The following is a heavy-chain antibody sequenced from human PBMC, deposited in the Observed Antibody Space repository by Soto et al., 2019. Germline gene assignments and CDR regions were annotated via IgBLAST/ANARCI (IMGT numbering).Heavy chain of an antibody. CDR2: IYYSGST. J-gene: IGHJ5*01. CDR3: ARESSATSVYSHS. V-gene: IGHV4-59*01. Sequence: PSETLSLTCTVSGGSISSYYWSWIRQPPGKGLEWIGYIYYSGSTNYNPSLRSRVTISVDTSKNQLSLKLSSVTAADTAVYYCARESSATSVYSHSRRHALPVTV. D-gene: IGHD6-25*01. CDR1: GGSISSYY.